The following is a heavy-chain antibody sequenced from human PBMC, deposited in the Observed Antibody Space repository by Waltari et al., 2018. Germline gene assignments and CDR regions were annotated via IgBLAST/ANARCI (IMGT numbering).Heavy chain of an antibody. CDR3: ARVRLRWHQGFDP. V-gene: IGHV3-48*04. D-gene: IGHD4-17*01. CDR2: ISSSSSTI. J-gene: IGHJ5*02. CDR1: GFTFSSYS. Sequence: EVQLVESGGGLVQPGGSLRLSCAASGFTFSSYSMNWVRQAPGKGLEWVSYISSSSSTIYYADSVKDRFTISRDNAKNSLYLQMNSLRAEDTAVYYCARVRLRWHQGFDPWGQGTLVTVSS.